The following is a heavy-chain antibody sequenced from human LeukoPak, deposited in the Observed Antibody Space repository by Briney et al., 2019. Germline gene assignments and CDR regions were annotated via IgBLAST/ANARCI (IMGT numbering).Heavy chain of an antibody. J-gene: IGHJ4*02. D-gene: IGHD2-21*02. V-gene: IGHV4-59*01. CDR1: GGSISSYY. CDR2: IYYSGST. Sequence: SETLSLTCTVSGGSISSYYWSWIRQPPGKGLEWIGYIYYSGSTNYNPSLKSRVTISVDTSENQFSLKLSSVTAADTAVYYCARYGDPNYYFDYWGQGTLVTVSS. CDR3: ARYGDPNYYFDY.